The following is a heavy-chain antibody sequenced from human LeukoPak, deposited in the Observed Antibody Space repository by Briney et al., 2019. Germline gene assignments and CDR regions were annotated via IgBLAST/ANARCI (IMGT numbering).Heavy chain of an antibody. CDR3: ARTSRGYDFWSGNWFDP. D-gene: IGHD3-3*01. J-gene: IGHJ5*02. CDR1: RFTFTTYS. CDR2: ISSSSNTI. V-gene: IGHV3-48*04. Sequence: PGGSLRLSCAASRFTFTTYSMNWVRQTPGKGLEWVSYISSSSNTIYYPDSVKGRFTISRDNAKNSLYLQMNSLRAEDTAVYYCARTSRGYDFWSGNWFDPWGQGTLVTVSS.